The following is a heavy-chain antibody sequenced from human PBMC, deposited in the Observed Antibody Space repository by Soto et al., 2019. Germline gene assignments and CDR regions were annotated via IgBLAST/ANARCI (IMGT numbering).Heavy chain of an antibody. V-gene: IGHV1-69*12. CDR2: IIPVYRTT. CDR3: ARGDSRGYYMDV. CDR1: GCRFNTYV. D-gene: IGHD3-10*01. J-gene: IGHJ6*03. Sequence: QAQLVQSGAEVRKPGSSVRVSGNSSGCRFNTYVITWKRQAPGHGLEWMGGIIPVYRTTMYAQHFEDRVTITADESTSTAYMEVRSLRSADTAVYYCARGDSRGYYMDVWGQGTTVTV.